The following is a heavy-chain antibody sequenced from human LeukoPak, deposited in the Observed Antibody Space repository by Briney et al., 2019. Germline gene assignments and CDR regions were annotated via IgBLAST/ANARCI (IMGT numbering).Heavy chain of an antibody. CDR3: ARDRGAATGTVSLDY. CDR1: GFTFSTYS. J-gene: IGHJ4*02. D-gene: IGHD1-1*01. Sequence: GGSLRLSRAASGFTFSTYSMNWVRQAPGKGLEWVSDITSSSDYIYYADSVKGRFTISRDDARNLLFLQMNSLRAEDTAVYYCARDRGAATGTVSLDYWGQGTLVTVSS. V-gene: IGHV3-21*01. CDR2: ITSSSDYI.